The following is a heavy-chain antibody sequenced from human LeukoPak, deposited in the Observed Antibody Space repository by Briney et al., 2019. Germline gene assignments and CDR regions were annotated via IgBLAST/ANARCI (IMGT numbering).Heavy chain of an antibody. V-gene: IGHV1-46*01. D-gene: IGHD5-18*01. J-gene: IGHJ3*02. CDR1: GYTFIKHW. CDR3: ARVGTQLWLDAFDI. CDR2: INPTGSAT. Sequence: ASVKVSCKASGYTFIKHWMHWVRQAPGQGLEWVGLINPTGSATLYAQKFQGRVTMTRDMSTSTVYMELSSLRSEDTAVYYCARVGTQLWLDAFDIWGLGTMVTVSS.